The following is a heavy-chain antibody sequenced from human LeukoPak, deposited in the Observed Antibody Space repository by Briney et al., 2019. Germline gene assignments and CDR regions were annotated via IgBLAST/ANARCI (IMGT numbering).Heavy chain of an antibody. Sequence: GGSLRLSCAASGFTVSSNYMSWARQAPGKGLEWVSVIYSGGSTYYADSVKGRFTISRDNSKNTLYLQMNSLRAEDTAVYYCARTTQTYYDFWSGYYRRASDYYGMDVWGQGTTVTVSS. CDR3: ARTTQTYYDFWSGYYRRASDYYGMDV. CDR2: IYSGGST. CDR1: GFTVSSNY. D-gene: IGHD3-3*01. V-gene: IGHV3-53*01. J-gene: IGHJ6*02.